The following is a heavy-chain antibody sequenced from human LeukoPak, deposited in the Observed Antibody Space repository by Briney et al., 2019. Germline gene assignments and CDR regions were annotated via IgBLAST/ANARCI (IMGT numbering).Heavy chain of an antibody. Sequence: SETLSLTCTVSGGSISSYYWSWILQPPGKGLEWIGYIYYSGSTNYNPSLKSRVTISVDTSKNQFSLKLSSVTAADTAVYYCARQNTAMALFDYWGQGTLVTVSS. J-gene: IGHJ4*02. CDR2: IYYSGST. V-gene: IGHV4-59*08. D-gene: IGHD5-18*01. CDR3: ARQNTAMALFDY. CDR1: GGSISSYY.